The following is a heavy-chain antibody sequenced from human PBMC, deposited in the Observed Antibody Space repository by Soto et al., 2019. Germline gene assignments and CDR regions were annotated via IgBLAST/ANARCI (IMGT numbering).Heavy chain of an antibody. D-gene: IGHD3-10*01. CDR3: AREGVRPYYYYGMDV. V-gene: IGHV1-18*01. J-gene: IGHJ6*02. Sequence: QVHLVQSGAEVKKPGASVKVSCKASGYSFTTYGISWVRQAPGQGLEWMGWISGYNGDTNYAPNFQARVTMTTDTSTRTAYMELRSLRSDDTAVYYCAREGVRPYYYYGMDVWGQGTTVTVSS. CDR2: ISGYNGDT. CDR1: GYSFTTYG.